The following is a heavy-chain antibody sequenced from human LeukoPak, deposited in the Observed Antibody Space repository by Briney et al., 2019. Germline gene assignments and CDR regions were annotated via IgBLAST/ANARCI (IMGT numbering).Heavy chain of an antibody. D-gene: IGHD4-17*01. CDR1: GGTFSSYT. V-gene: IGHV1-69*02. CDR2: IIPILGIA. CDR3: ARALVGSATVTTDFGY. J-gene: IGHJ4*02. Sequence: SVKVSCKASGGTFSSYTISWVRQAPGQGLEWMGRIIPILGIANYAQKFQGRVTITADKSTSTAYMELSSLRSEDTAVYYCARALVGSATVTTDFGYWGQGTLVTVSS.